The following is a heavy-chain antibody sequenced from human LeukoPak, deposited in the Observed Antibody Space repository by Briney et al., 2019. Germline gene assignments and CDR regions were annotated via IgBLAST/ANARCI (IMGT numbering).Heavy chain of an antibody. CDR2: IYYSGST. Sequence: PSETLSLTCTVSGGSISGSSSYWGWIRQPPGKGLEWIGNIYYSGSTYNNPSLKSRVTMSVDTSKNQFSLKLSSVTAADTAVYYCARGESIAALPFDYWGQGTLVTVSS. V-gene: IGHV4-39*01. J-gene: IGHJ4*02. CDR1: GGSISGSSSY. D-gene: IGHD6-6*01. CDR3: ARGESIAALPFDY.